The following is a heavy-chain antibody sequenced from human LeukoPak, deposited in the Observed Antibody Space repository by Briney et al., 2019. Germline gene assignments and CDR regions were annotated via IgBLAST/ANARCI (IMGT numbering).Heavy chain of an antibody. Sequence: GGSLRLSCAASGFTVSSNYMSWVRQAPGKGLEWFSVIYSGGSTYYADSVKGRFTISRHNSKNTLYPQMDSLRAEDTAVYYCARDTDGNDAFDIWGQGTMVTVSS. J-gene: IGHJ3*02. D-gene: IGHD4-17*01. CDR3: ARDTDGNDAFDI. CDR2: IYSGGST. CDR1: GFTVSSNY. V-gene: IGHV3-53*04.